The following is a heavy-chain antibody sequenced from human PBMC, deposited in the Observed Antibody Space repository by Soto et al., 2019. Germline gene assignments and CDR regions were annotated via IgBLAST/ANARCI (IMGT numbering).Heavy chain of an antibody. J-gene: IGHJ5*02. CDR2: IVVGSGNT. V-gene: IGHV1-58*01. D-gene: IGHD3-22*01. CDR1: GFTFTSSA. CDR3: AADRYYDSSGYYNWFDP. Sequence: SVKVSCKASGFTFTSSAVQWVRRARGQRLEWIGWIVVGSGNTNYAQKFQERVTITRDMSTSTAYMELSSLRSEDTAVYYCAADRYYDSSGYYNWFDPWGQGTLVTVSS.